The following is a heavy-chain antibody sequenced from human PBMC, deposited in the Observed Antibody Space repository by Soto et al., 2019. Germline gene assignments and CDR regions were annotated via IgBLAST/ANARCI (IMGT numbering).Heavy chain of an antibody. CDR3: ARARKNYYPFDY. J-gene: IGHJ4*02. D-gene: IGHD3-22*01. V-gene: IGHV1-69*13. Sequence: SVKVSCKASGGTFSSYAISWVRQAPGQGLEWMGGIIPIFGTANYAQKFQGRVTITADESTSTAYMELSSLRSEDTAVYYCARARKNYYPFDYWGQGTLVTVSS. CDR1: GGTFSSYA. CDR2: IIPIFGTA.